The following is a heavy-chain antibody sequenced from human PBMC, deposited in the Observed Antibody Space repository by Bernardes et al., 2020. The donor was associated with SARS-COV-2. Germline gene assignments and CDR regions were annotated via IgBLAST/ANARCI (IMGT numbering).Heavy chain of an antibody. J-gene: IGHJ6*02. V-gene: IGHV1-2*02. CDR3: ARVGIAAAALYYYYGMDV. CDR1: GYTFTGYY. CDR2: INPNSGGT. D-gene: IGHD6-13*01. Sequence: ASVKVSCKASGYTFTGYYMHWVRQAPGQGLEWMGWINPNSGGTNYAQKFQGRVTMTRDTSISTAYMELSRLRSDDTAVYYCARVGIAAAALYYYYGMDVWGQGTTVTVSS.